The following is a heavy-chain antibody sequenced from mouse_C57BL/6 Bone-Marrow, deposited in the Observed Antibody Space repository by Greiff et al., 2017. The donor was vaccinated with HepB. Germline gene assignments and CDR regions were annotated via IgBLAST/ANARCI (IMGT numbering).Heavy chain of an antibody. J-gene: IGHJ4*01. CDR3: ARSLYYYGSSCYYYAMDY. Sequence: EVKLMESGGDLVKPGGSLKLSCAASGFTFSSYGMSWVRQTPDKRLEWVATISSGGSYTYYPDSVKGRFTISRDNAKNTLYLQMSSLKSEDTAMYYCARSLYYYGSSCYYYAMDYWGQGTSVTVSS. D-gene: IGHD1-1*01. CDR2: ISSGGSYT. CDR1: GFTFSSYG. V-gene: IGHV5-6*01.